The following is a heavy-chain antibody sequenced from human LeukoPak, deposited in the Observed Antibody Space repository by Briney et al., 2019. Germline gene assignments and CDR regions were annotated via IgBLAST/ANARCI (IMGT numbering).Heavy chain of an antibody. V-gene: IGHV4-59*01. J-gene: IGHJ4*02. D-gene: IGHD5-18*01. CDR1: GGSINSYY. Sequence: SETLSPTCTVSGGSINSYYWSWIRQPPGKGLDWIGYIYYSGSTNYNPSLKSRVTVSVDTSKNQFSLKLSSVTAADTAVYYCGPPWIQLWQRGDSWGQGSLVTVSS. CDR2: IYYSGST. CDR3: GPPWIQLWQRGDS.